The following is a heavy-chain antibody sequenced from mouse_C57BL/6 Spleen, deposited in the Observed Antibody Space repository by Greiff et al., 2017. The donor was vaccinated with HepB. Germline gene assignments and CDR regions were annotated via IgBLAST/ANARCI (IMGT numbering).Heavy chain of an antibody. Sequence: QVQLQQSGAELVKPGASVKLSCKASGYTFTSYWMQWVKQRPGQGLEWIGEIDPSDSYTNYNQKFKGKATLTVDTSSSTAYMQLSSLTSEDSAVYYCASSHRERFAYWGQGTLVTVSA. CDR3: ASSHRERFAY. CDR2: IDPSDSYT. CDR1: GYTFTSYW. V-gene: IGHV1-50*01. J-gene: IGHJ3*01.